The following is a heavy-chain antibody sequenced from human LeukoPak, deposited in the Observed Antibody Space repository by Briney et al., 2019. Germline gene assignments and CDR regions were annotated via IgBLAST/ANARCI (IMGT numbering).Heavy chain of an antibody. CDR3: TTGSATGTGSGY. Sequence: GGSLRLSCTASGFTFGDYVMSWVRQAPGKGLEWVGFIRSKPYGGTTEYAASVRGRFIISRDDSKTIAYLQMNSVKSEDTAVYYCTTGSATGTGSGYWGQGTLVTVSS. CDR1: GFTFGDYV. D-gene: IGHD6-13*01. J-gene: IGHJ4*02. V-gene: IGHV3-49*04. CDR2: IRSKPYGGTT.